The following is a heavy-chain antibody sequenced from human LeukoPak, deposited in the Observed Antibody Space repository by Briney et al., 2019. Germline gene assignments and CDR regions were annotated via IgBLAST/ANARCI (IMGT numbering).Heavy chain of an antibody. J-gene: IGHJ3*02. D-gene: IGHD6-13*01. CDR2: IYYSGST. CDR3: ARGGYSSSWYTVAFDI. Sequence: SETLSLTCTVSGGSISSSSYYWGWIRQPPGKGLEWLGSIYYSGSTYYNPSLKSRVTMSVDTSKNQFSLKLSSVTAADTAVHYCARGGYSSSWYTVAFDIWGQGTMVTVSS. CDR1: GGSISSSSYY. V-gene: IGHV4-39*07.